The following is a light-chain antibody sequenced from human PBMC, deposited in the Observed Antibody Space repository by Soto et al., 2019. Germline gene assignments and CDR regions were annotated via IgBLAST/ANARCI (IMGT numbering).Light chain of an antibody. CDR2: DTS. CDR1: QSVRNK. CDR3: QQYNIGRSIT. Sequence: EIGVTQSPATLSVSPGERVTLSCRFGQSVRNKVGWYQHRPGQTPRVIMYDTSTRAAGIPARYSGSGYGTYFTLTISSLQSEHFAFYYCQQYNIGRSITFGQGTRLEV. J-gene: IGKJ5*01. V-gene: IGKV3D-15*01.